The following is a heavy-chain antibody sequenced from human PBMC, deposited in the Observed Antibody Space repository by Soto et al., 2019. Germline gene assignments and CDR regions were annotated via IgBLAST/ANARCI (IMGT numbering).Heavy chain of an antibody. D-gene: IGHD3-10*01. Sequence: EVQLVESGGGLVQPGGSLRLSCAASGFTFSDYWIHWVHQAPGKGLVWVSRIKFDGSSANYADSVKGRFTISRDNARDTGYLQMNRLRAEDTAVYYCARGVRGLYGFDVWGQGAMVTVSS. J-gene: IGHJ3*01. CDR1: GFTFSDYW. V-gene: IGHV3-74*01. CDR2: IKFDGSSA. CDR3: ARGVRGLYGFDV.